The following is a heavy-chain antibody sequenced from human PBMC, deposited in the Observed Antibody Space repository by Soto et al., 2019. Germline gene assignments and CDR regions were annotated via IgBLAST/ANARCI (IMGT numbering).Heavy chain of an antibody. CDR1: GLAFNIEN. J-gene: IGHJ4*02. D-gene: IGHD2-8*01. Sequence: GSLRLSCAASGLAFNIENMNWVRQAPGKGLEWVSTISSGSTFIYYADSLKGRFTISRDNAKNSLFLHMNRLTAEDTAVYYCVRSSCTSGVCYFVNWGQGTRVTVSS. V-gene: IGHV3-21*01. CDR3: VRSSCTSGVCYFVN. CDR2: ISSGSTFI.